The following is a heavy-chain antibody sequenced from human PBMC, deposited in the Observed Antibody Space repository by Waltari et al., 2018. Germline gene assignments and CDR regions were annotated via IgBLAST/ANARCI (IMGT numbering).Heavy chain of an antibody. V-gene: IGHV4-59*11. CDR3: ARDLPYSYGIMGAFD. Sequence: QVQLQESGPGLVKPSETLSLTCTVSGGSISSHYWSWIRQPPGKGLEWIGYIYYSGSTNYNPSLKSRVTISVDTSKNQFSLKLSSVTAADTAVYYCARDLPYSYGIMGAFD. CDR2: IYYSGST. J-gene: IGHJ3*01. CDR1: GGSISSHY. D-gene: IGHD5-18*01.